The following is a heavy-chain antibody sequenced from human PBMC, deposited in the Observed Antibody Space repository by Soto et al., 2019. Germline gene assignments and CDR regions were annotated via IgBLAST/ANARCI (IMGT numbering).Heavy chain of an antibody. CDR1: GYTFSNYG. V-gene: IGHV1-18*01. CDR3: ARVKFGDPFDF. Sequence: ASVKVSCKASGYTFSNYGVSWMRQAPGQGLEWVGWFNPANQNTNYEQKFQDRVSMTAHTYTSTAYMELRGLRSDDTAVYYCARVKFGDPFDFWGQGTLVTVS. CDR2: FNPANQNT. J-gene: IGHJ4*02. D-gene: IGHD2-21*02.